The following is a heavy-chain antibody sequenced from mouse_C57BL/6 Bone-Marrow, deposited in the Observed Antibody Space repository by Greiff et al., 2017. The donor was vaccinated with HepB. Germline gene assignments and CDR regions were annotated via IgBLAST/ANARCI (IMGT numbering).Heavy chain of an antibody. D-gene: IGHD2-3*01. CDR2: IWRGGST. J-gene: IGHJ2*01. CDR1: GFSLTSYG. Sequence: QVQLQQPGPGLVQPSQSLSITCTVSGFSLTSYGVHWVRQSPGKGLEWLGVIWRGGSTDYNAAFISRLSISKDNSKSQVFFKMNSLQADDTAIYYCAREDGGYWGQGTTLTVSS. V-gene: IGHV2-2*01. CDR3: AREDGGY.